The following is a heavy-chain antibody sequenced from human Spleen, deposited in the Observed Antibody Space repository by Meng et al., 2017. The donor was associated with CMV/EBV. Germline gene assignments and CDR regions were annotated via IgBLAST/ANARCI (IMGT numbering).Heavy chain of an antibody. CDR2: INHSGST. Sequence: AVYGGSFSGYYWSWLRQPPGKGLEWIGEINHSGSTNYNPSLKSRVTISVDTSKNQFSLKLSSVTAADTAVYYCARNHCSSTSCWFDYWGQGTLVTVSS. V-gene: IGHV4-34*01. CDR3: ARNHCSSTSCWFDY. J-gene: IGHJ4*02. D-gene: IGHD2-2*01. CDR1: GGSFSGYY.